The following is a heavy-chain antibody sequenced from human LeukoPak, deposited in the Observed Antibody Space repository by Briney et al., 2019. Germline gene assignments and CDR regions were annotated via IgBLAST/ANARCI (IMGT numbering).Heavy chain of an antibody. D-gene: IGHD4/OR15-4a*01. V-gene: IGHV3-48*01. Sequence: PGGSLRLSCAASGFTFSTYSMNWVRQAPGKGLEWVAYISSSSSAIYYADSVKGRFTISRDNAKNSVYLQMNSLRAEDTTVYYCARDKGLNKIDYWGQGTLVTVSS. CDR3: ARDKGLNKIDY. CDR1: GFTFSTYS. CDR2: ISSSSSAI. J-gene: IGHJ4*02.